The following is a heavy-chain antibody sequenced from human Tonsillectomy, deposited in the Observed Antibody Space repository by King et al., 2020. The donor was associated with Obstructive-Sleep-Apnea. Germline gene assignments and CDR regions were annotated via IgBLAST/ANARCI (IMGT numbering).Heavy chain of an antibody. D-gene: IGHD6-19*01. V-gene: IGHV4-59*08. CDR1: GGSISSNY. J-gene: IGHJ4*02. CDR3: ARRESSGWYYFDY. Sequence: QLQESGPGLVKPSETLSLTCTVSGGSISSNYWSWIRQPPGKGLEWIGYIYHSGSTNYNPSLKSRVTISVDTSKNQFSLKLSSVTAADTAVYYCARRESSGWYYFDYWGQGTLVTVSS. CDR2: IYHSGST.